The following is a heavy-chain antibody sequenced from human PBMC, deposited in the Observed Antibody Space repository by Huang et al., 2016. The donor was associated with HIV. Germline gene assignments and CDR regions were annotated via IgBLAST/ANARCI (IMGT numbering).Heavy chain of an antibody. CDR1: GGSFSDQI. CDR3: AMSLRYQYDSRSYWGRYFDY. D-gene: IGHD3-16*01. J-gene: IGHJ4*02. CDR2: IIPLVRAP. Sequence: QVQLEQSGPAVRKPGSSVKVSCPASGGSFSDQIISWVRQAPGQRFEWRARIIPLVRAPAYAQEFKGRVTIPADESTATIYMELNSLTSEDTAVYYCAMSLRYQYDSRSYWGRYFDYWGQGTLVTVSS. V-gene: IGHV1-69*01.